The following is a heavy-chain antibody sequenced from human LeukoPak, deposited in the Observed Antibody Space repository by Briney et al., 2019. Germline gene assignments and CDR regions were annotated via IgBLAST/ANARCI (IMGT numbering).Heavy chain of an antibody. D-gene: IGHD5-12*01. CDR1: GFTFSSYE. CDR3: ARDPKIRKDAFDI. Sequence: GGSLRLSCAASGFTFSSYEMNWVRQAPGKGLEWVSYISSGSTIYYADSVKGRFTISRDNAKNSLYLQMNSLRADDTAVYYCARDPKIRKDAFDIWGQGTMVTVSS. J-gene: IGHJ3*02. CDR2: ISSGSTI. V-gene: IGHV3-48*03.